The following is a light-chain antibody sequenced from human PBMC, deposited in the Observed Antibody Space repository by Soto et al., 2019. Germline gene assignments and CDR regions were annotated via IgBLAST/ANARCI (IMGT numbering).Light chain of an antibody. CDR3: QQRGSWPPSIT. CDR1: QSFSSN. V-gene: IGKV3-11*01. J-gene: IGKJ5*01. CDR2: GAS. Sequence: EIVFTQSPATLSLSPGERATLSWRSSQSFSSNLAWFQQKPGQAPRLLIYGASTRATGIPARFSGSGSETDFTLTISSLEPEDFAVYYCQQRGSWPPSITFGQGTRLEIK.